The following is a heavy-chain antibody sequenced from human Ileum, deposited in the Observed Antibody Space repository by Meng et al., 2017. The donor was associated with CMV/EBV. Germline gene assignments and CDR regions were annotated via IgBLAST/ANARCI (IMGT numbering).Heavy chain of an antibody. D-gene: IGHD2-2*01. CDR1: FTFSKYW. CDR2: IISDEGTT. CDR3: ARDLIVVVPAAIGDFYYYGMDV. Sequence: GESLKISCAATFTFSKYWMHWVRQAPGKGLVWVSRIISDEGTTIYADSVKGRFTISRDNAKNSLYLQMNSLRAEDTAVYYCARDLIVVVPAAIGDFYYYGMDVWGQGTTVTVSS. V-gene: IGHV3-74*01. J-gene: IGHJ6*02.